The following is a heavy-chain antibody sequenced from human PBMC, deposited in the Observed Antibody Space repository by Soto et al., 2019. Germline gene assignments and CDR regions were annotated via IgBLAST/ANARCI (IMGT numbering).Heavy chain of an antibody. D-gene: IGHD3-3*01. CDR3: ASYHYYDFWVGSRHYMDA. V-gene: IGHV4-34*01. CDR1: GGSLSGYF. Sequence: SETLSLTCAVYGGSLSGYFWSWVRQPPGKGLEWIGEINHSGSTNYNPSLKSRVTISADTSKHQFSLGLSSVTAADSAIYYCASYHYYDFWVGSRHYMDAWGKGTTVTVSS. J-gene: IGHJ6*03. CDR2: INHSGST.